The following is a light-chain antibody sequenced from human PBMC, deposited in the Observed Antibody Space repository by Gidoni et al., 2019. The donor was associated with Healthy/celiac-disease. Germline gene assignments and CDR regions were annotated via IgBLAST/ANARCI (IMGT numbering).Light chain of an antibody. J-gene: IGLJ2*01. CDR2: EVS. CDR1: SSDVAGYHY. V-gene: IGLV2-8*01. CDR3: SSYAGSNNYVV. Sequence: QSALPQPPSASASPAQSVTISCTGTSSDVAGYHYVSWYQQHPGKAPKLMIYEVSKRLPGVPDRVSGSKSSNTASLTVSGLQAEDEADYYCSSYAGSNNYVVFGGGTKLTVL.